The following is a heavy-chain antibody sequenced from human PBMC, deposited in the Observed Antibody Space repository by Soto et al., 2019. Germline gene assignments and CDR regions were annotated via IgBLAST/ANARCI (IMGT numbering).Heavy chain of an antibody. Sequence: SGPTLVNPTPPLRLTCAFSGFSLSASGASVGWIRQPPGKALEWLAHIYWNDDKRYSPSLRSRLTISKDTSKNQVVLTFTNMDPADTGTYYCVHRLDVPGLAFDPWGQGTLVTAPQ. CDR3: VHRLDVPGLAFDP. CDR2: IYWNDDK. J-gene: IGHJ5*02. D-gene: IGHD3-10*02. V-gene: IGHV2-5*01. CDR1: GFSLSASGAS.